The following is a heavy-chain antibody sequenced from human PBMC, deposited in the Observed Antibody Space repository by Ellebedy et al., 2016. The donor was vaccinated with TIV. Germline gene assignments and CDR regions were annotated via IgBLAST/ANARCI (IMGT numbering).Heavy chain of an antibody. Sequence: PGGSLRLTCAAYGFTFNRVWKDWLRQAQGKRMEYVAHIKYDEIEKYHLDSVKSRFTISRDNARNSLYLQMNSLRVDDTAIYYCARDTVEVPSGDAFDLWGQGTVVTVSS. J-gene: IGHJ3*01. D-gene: IGHD2-2*01. V-gene: IGHV3-7*04. CDR3: ARDTVEVPSGDAFDL. CDR2: IKYDEIEK. CDR1: GFTFNRVW.